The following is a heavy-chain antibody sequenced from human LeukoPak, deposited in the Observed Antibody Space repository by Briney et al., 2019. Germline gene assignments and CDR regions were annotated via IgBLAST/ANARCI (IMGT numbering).Heavy chain of an antibody. Sequence: GGSLRLSCAASGFTFSSYAMHWVRQAPGKGLEWVAVISYDGSNKYYADSVKGRFTISRDNSKNTLYLQMHSLRAEDTAVYYCARTGCSSTSCYVGFDYWGQGTLVTVSS. V-gene: IGHV3-30*04. CDR1: GFTFSSYA. CDR3: ARTGCSSTSCYVGFDY. CDR2: ISYDGSNK. D-gene: IGHD2-2*01. J-gene: IGHJ4*02.